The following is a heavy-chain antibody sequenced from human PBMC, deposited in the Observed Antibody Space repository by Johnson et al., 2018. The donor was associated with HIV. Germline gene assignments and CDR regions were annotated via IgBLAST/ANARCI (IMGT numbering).Heavy chain of an antibody. D-gene: IGHD2-15*01. J-gene: IGHJ3*01. Sequence: QVQLVESGGGLVQPGGSLRLSCAASGFTVSSNYMSWIHQAPGKGLEWVSYISSSRSTIHYGDSVKGRFIVSKDNSKNTLYLQMSSLRAEDTAVYFWAKEDCSAIVCSDDGFHLWGQGTMVTLSS. V-gene: IGHV3-11*04. CDR1: GFTVSSNY. CDR3: AKEDCSAIVCSDDGFHL. CDR2: ISSSRSTI.